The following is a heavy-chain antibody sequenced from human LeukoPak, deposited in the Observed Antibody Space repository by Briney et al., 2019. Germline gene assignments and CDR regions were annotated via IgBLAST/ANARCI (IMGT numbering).Heavy chain of an antibody. D-gene: IGHD3-3*01. V-gene: IGHV1-18*01. CDR3: ARGQDYYDFWSGFDY. Sequence: ASVKVSCKASGYTFTSYGISWVRQAPGQGPEWMGWISAYNGNTNYAQKLQGRVTMTTDTSTSTAYMELRSLRSDDTAVYYCARGQDYYDFWSGFDYWGQGTLVTVSS. CDR2: ISAYNGNT. J-gene: IGHJ4*02. CDR1: GYTFTSYG.